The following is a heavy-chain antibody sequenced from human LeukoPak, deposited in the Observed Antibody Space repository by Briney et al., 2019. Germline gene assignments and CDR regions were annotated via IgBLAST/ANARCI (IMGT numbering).Heavy chain of an antibody. J-gene: IGHJ4*02. CDR3: ARGPPYIVVVTGIGFFDS. CDR1: GGSFSGYY. Sequence: SETLSLTCAVYGGSFSGYYWSWIRQPPGKGLEWIGEINHSGSTNYNPSLKSRVTISVDTSKNQFSLKLSSVTAADTAVYYCARGPPYIVVVTGIGFFDSWGQGTLVTVSS. D-gene: IGHD2-21*02. CDR2: INHSGST. V-gene: IGHV4-34*01.